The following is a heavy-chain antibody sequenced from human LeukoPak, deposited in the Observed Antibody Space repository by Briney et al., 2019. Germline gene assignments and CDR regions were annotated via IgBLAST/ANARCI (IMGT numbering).Heavy chain of an antibody. V-gene: IGHV5-51*01. Sequence: GESLKISCKGSGYSFLDYWIGWVRQMPGKGPEWMGIIFPHDSDIKYSPSFQGQVTTSVDKSISNAYVQLSSLKASDSAMYYCERYGLKGCATSGNCYTSYYYYGMDVWGQGTAVTVSS. J-gene: IGHJ6*02. CDR1: GYSFLDYW. D-gene: IGHD2-2*02. CDR3: ERYGLKGCATSGNCYTSYYYYGMDV. CDR2: IFPHDSDI.